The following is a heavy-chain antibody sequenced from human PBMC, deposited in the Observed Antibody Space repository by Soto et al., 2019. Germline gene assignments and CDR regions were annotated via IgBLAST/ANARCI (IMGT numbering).Heavy chain of an antibody. J-gene: IGHJ4*02. CDR3: ARSPMIVVVTYYFDY. D-gene: IGHD3-22*01. CDR1: GFTFSSYA. V-gene: IGHV3-23*01. Sequence: GGSLRLSCAASGFTFSSYAMSWVRQAPGKGLEWVSAISGSGGSTYYADSVKGRFTISRDNSKNTLYLQMNSLRDEDTAVYYCARSPMIVVVTYYFDYWGQGTLVTVSS. CDR2: ISGSGGST.